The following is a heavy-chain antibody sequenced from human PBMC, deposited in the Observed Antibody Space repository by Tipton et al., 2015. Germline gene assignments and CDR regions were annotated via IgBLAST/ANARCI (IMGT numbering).Heavy chain of an antibody. Sequence: GSLRLSCIVSGGSISRSDSYWGWIRRPPGKGLEWIGSLSGGGNIYHNSSLMSRVTISVDTSQNHFSLRLSSVTAADTAVYYCARDGAGYYDSSGYPQGAFDIWGQGTMVTVSS. CDR2: LSGGGNI. CDR1: GGSISRSDSY. J-gene: IGHJ3*02. D-gene: IGHD3-22*01. CDR3: ARDGAGYYDSSGYPQGAFDI. V-gene: IGHV4-39*02.